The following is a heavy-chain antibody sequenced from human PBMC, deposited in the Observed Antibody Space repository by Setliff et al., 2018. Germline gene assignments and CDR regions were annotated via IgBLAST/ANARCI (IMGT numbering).Heavy chain of an antibody. V-gene: IGHV3-7*01. CDR1: GLSYSNDW. J-gene: IGHJ4*02. CDR3: FGAGTCSY. Sequence: GGSLRLSCTASGLSYSNDWVSWVRQAPGKGLEWLASINPHGTEKYYADSVKGRFTISRDNAKNSLSLQMNNLRTEDTAVYYCFGAGTCSYWGQGTLVTSPQ. D-gene: IGHD3-10*01. CDR2: INPHGTEK.